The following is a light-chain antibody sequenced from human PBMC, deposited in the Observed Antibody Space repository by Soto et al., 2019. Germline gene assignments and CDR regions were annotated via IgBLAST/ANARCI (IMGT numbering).Light chain of an antibody. Sequence: QSVLTQPPSVSAAPGQKVTIVCSGSNSNIGSSYVSWDQQVPGPAPILLIYETNKRPSGIPDRFSGSKSGTSATLGITGLQTGDEAHYYCATWDSSLSAGVFGGGTQLTVL. CDR3: ATWDSSLSAGV. CDR1: NSNIGSSY. J-gene: IGLJ3*02. V-gene: IGLV1-51*02. CDR2: ETN.